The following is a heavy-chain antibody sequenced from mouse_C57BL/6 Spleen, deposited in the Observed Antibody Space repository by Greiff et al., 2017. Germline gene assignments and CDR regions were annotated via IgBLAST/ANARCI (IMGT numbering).Heavy chain of an antibody. Sequence: EVKLMESGPGLVKPSQSLSLTCSVTGYSITSGYYWNWIRQFPGNKLEWMGYISYDGSNNYNPSLKNRISITRDTSKNQFFLKLNSVTTEDTATYYCARTGGNWYFGVWGTGTTVTVSS. CDR1: GYSITSGYY. V-gene: IGHV3-6*01. CDR2: ISYDGSN. J-gene: IGHJ1*03. CDR3: ARTGGNWYFGV.